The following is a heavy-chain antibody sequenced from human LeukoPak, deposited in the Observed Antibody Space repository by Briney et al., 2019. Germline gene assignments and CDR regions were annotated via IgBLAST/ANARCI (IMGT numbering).Heavy chain of an antibody. J-gene: IGHJ6*03. D-gene: IGHD6-13*01. V-gene: IGHV1-69*01. Sequence: SVKVSCKASGGTFSSYAISWVGQAPGQGLEGMGGIIPLFGRANYAQKLQGRVRITAHESTRAAYLELSRVGSADTAVYCCARAGGSSWYSHYYYYYYMDVWGKGTTVTVSS. CDR3: ARAGGSSWYSHYYYYYYMDV. CDR2: IIPLFGRA. CDR1: GGTFSSYA.